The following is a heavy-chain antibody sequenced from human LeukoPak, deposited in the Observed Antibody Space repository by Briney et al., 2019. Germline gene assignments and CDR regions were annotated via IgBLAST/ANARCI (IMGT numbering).Heavy chain of an antibody. Sequence: GASVKVSCKASGYTFTSYDINWVRQATGQGLEWMGWMNPNSGNTGYAQKFQGRVTITRNTSISTAYMELSSLRSEDTAVYYCARGRGRGKYNWFDPWGQGTLVTVSS. CDR3: ARGRGRGKYNWFDP. D-gene: IGHD3-10*01. J-gene: IGHJ5*02. CDR1: GYTFTSYD. CDR2: MNPNSGNT. V-gene: IGHV1-8*03.